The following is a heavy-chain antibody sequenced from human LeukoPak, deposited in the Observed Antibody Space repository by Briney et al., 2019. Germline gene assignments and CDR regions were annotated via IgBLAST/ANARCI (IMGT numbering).Heavy chain of an antibody. CDR1: GYTFTGYY. D-gene: IGHD3-10*01. CDR3: ARDSGYYGSGSFDY. J-gene: IGHJ4*02. Sequence: GASVKVSCKASGYTFTGYYMHWVRQAPGQGLEWMGWINPNSGGTNYAQEFQGRVTMTRDTSISTAYMELSRLRSDDTAVYYCARDSGYYGSGSFDYWGQGTLVTVSS. CDR2: INPNSGGT. V-gene: IGHV1-2*02.